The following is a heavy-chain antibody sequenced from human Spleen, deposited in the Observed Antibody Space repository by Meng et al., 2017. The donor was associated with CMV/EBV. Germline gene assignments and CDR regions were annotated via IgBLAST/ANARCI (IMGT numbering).Heavy chain of an antibody. CDR3: ARLEMSGSGYCSSPTCFDY. CDR2: ISRSGST. V-gene: IGHV4-39*01. Sequence: SETLSLTCTVSGGSISSNSHSWGWVRQSPGKGLEWIGSISRSGSTYYKSSLKSRVTISVDTSKNQFSLELTSLTAADTAVYFCARLEMSGSGYCSSPTCFDYWGQGTLVTVS. D-gene: IGHD2-2*03. CDR1: GGSISSNSHS. J-gene: IGHJ4*02.